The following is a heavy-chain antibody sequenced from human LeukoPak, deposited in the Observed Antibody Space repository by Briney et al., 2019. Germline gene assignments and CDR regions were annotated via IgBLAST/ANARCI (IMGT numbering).Heavy chain of an antibody. D-gene: IGHD4-17*01. V-gene: IGHV4-34*01. CDR1: GGSFSGYY. CDR3: ARITVTTTPDDY. Sequence: PSETLSLTCAVYGGSFSGYYWSWIRQPPGKGLEWIGEINHSGSTNYNPSLKSRVTISVDTSKSQFSLKLSSVTAADTAVYYCARITVTTTPDDYWGQGTLVTVSS. J-gene: IGHJ4*02. CDR2: INHSGST.